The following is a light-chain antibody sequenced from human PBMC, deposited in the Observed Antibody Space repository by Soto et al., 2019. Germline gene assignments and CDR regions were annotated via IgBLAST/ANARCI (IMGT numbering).Light chain of an antibody. CDR1: SSDVGSYNY. J-gene: IGLJ2*01. CDR2: DVR. V-gene: IGLV2-14*03. Sequence: QAVVTQPASVSGSPGQSITISCTGTSSDVGSYNYVSWYQHHPGKAPKLMIYDVRNRPSGVSNRFSGSKSGNTASLTISGLQAEDEADYYCSSYTSTGTGVFGGGTKLTVL. CDR3: SSYTSTGTGV.